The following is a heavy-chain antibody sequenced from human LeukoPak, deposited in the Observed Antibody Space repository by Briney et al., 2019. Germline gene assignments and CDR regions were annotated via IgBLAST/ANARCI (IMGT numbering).Heavy chain of an antibody. V-gene: IGHV3-23*01. J-gene: IGHJ4*02. CDR1: GFTFNTYA. CDR2: ISDSGVTT. CDR3: AKVRGRVVAPDFGYYFDY. Sequence: GGSLRLSCAASGFTFNTYAMSWVRQAPGKGLEGVSAISDSGVTTSYADSVRGRFTISRGNSRNTLYLQMNSLRADDTAVYYCAKVRGRVVAPDFGYYFDYWGQGTLVTVSS. D-gene: IGHD2-15*01.